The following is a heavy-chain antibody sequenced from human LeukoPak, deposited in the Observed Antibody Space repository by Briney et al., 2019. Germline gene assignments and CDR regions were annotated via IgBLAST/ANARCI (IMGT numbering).Heavy chain of an antibody. Sequence: SETLSLTCAVSGYSISSGYYWGWIRQPPGKGLEWIGSIYHSGSTYYNPSLKSRVTISVDTFKNQFSLKLSSVTAADTAVYYCARRNYYYYYMDVWGKGTTVTVSS. CDR1: GYSISSGYY. CDR2: IYHSGST. CDR3: ARRNYYYYYMDV. J-gene: IGHJ6*03. V-gene: IGHV4-38-2*01.